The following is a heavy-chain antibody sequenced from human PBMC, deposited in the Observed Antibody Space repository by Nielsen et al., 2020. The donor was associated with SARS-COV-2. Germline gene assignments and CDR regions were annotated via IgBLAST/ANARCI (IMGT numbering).Heavy chain of an antibody. D-gene: IGHD5-18*01. J-gene: IGHJ3*02. CDR2: IDPSDSYT. CDR3: ARRSVDTPYEDAFDI. Sequence: GESLKISCKGSGYSFSSNWISWVRQMPGKGLEWMGRIDPSDSYTNYSPSFQGHVTISADKSIGTAYLQWSSLKASDTAMYYCARRSVDTPYEDAFDIWGQGTMVTVSS. V-gene: IGHV5-10-1*01. CDR1: GYSFSSNW.